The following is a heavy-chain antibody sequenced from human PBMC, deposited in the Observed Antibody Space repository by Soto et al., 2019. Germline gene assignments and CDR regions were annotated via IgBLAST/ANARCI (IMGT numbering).Heavy chain of an antibody. CDR1: GFTVSSNY. CDR2: IYSGGST. J-gene: IGHJ3*02. Sequence: GGSLRLSCAACGFTVSSNYISWVRQAPWKGLEWVSVIYSGGSTYYADSVKGRFTISRDNSKNTLYLQMNSLRAEDTAVYYCARPTVVTPPDHDAFDIWGQWTMVTV. D-gene: IGHD2-15*01. CDR3: ARPTVVTPPDHDAFDI. V-gene: IGHV3-53*01.